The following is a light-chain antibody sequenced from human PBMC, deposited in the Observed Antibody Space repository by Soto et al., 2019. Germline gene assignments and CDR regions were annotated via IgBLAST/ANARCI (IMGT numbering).Light chain of an antibody. CDR3: QQSYSTAIT. V-gene: IGKV1-39*01. CDR2: AAS. CDR1: RSISSY. J-gene: IGKJ5*01. Sequence: DIRMTQSPSSLFPSVGDRVTITCRAGRSISSYLNWYQQKPGKAPKLRIYAASSLQSGVPSRFSGSGSGTDFTLTISSLQPEDFATYYCQQSYSTAITFGQGTRLEIK.